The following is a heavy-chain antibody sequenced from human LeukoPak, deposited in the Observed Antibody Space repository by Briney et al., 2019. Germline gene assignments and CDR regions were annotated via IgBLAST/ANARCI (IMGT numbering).Heavy chain of an antibody. CDR3: ARDGELYSGSKGLFDI. CDR1: GYTFTSYG. J-gene: IGHJ3*02. D-gene: IGHD1-26*01. CDR2: ISAYNGNT. V-gene: IGHV1-18*01. Sequence: ASVKVSCKASGYTFTSYGISWVRQAPGQGLEWMGWISAYNGNTNYAHNLQGRVTTTTDTSTSTAYMELRSLRSDDTAVYYCARDGELYSGSKGLFDIWGQGTMVTASS.